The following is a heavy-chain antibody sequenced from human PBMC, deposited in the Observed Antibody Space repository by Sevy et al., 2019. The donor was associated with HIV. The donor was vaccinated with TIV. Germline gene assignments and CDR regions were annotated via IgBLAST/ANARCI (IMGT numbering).Heavy chain of an antibody. Sequence: GGSLRLSCVASGFIFSNYDMNWVRQAPGKGLEWVSSISSACSDIYYADSVKGRFTVSRDNAKDSLYLQMHSLRAEDTATYYCARALDYYDSGGYFYWGLGTLVTVSS. J-gene: IGHJ4*02. CDR2: ISSACSDI. CDR1: GFIFSNYD. D-gene: IGHD3-22*01. V-gene: IGHV3-21*01. CDR3: ARALDYYDSGGYFY.